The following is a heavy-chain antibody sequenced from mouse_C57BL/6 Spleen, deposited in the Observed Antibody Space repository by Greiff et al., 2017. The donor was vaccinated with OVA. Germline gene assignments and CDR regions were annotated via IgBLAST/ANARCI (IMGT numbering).Heavy chain of an antibody. CDR3: ARSAAQEGVLAY. Sequence: QVQLKESGPGLVAPSQSLSITCTVSGFSLTSYAISWVRQPPGKGLEWLGVIRTGGGTNYNSALKSRLSISKDNSKSQVFLKMISLQTDDTARYYCARSAAQEGVLAYWGQGTTLTVSS. CDR2: IRTGGGT. CDR1: GFSLTSYA. V-gene: IGHV2-9-1*01. D-gene: IGHD2-14*01. J-gene: IGHJ2*01.